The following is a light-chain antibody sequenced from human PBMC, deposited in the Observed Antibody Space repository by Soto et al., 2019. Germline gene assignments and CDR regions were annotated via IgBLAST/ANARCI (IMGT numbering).Light chain of an antibody. CDR1: QSVSSN. J-gene: IGKJ1*01. V-gene: IGKV3D-15*01. CDR3: QQYNNWPPWT. Sequence: IVMTQSPVTLSVSPGERATLSCRASQSVSSNLAWYQQKPGQPPRLLIYGATTRATGIPARFSGSGSGTEFTLTISSLQSEDFAVYYCQQYNNWPPWTFGQGTKVDIK. CDR2: GAT.